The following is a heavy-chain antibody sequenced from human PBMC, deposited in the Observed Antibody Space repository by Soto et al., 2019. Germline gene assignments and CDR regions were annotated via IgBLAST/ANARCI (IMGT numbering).Heavy chain of an antibody. CDR3: ARHRRGSGSYSTSMDV. Sequence: QLQLQESGPGLVKPSETLSLTCTVSGGSISSSSYYWGWIRQPPGKGLEWIGSIYYSGSTYYNPSLDSRTTIPXXPXKXXLPTKPSSVTAADTAVYYCARHRRGSGSYSTSMDVWGQGPTVPVSS. J-gene: IGHJ6*02. V-gene: IGHV4-39*01. CDR2: IYYSGST. D-gene: IGHD3-10*01. CDR1: GGSISSSSYY.